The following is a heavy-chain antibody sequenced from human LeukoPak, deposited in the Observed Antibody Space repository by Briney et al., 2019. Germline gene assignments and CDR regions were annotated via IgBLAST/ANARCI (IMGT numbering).Heavy chain of an antibody. CDR1: GYTFSSYA. CDR3: AKPGQWLVPCFDY. J-gene: IGHJ4*02. D-gene: IGHD6-19*01. Sequence: GGSLRLSCAASGYTFSSYAVSGVRQAPEEGLEWVSAISGSGGSTYYAHSVKGRVPISRENSKNTLYLQINSLRAEDTAVFYYAKPGQWLVPCFDYGGQRTLVTVSS. CDR2: ISGSGGST. V-gene: IGHV3-23*01.